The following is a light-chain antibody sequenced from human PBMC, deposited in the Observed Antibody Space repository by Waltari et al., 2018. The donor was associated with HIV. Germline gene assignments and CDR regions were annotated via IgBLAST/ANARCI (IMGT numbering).Light chain of an antibody. CDR3: QSADSKASHGV. J-gene: IGLJ3*02. CDR1: ALPTLF. V-gene: IGLV3-25*03. Sequence: SYDLTQLPSVSVSPGQTARIPCSGDALPTLFAYWDRRKTGQAPVVVIYKDAERPSGIPVQFSGSSAGRTATFTIIRVQAQDEADYHCQSADSKASHGVFGGGTKLTVL. CDR2: KDA.